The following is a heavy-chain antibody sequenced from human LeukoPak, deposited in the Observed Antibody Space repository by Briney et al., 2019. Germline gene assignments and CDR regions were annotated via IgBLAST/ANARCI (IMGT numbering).Heavy chain of an antibody. CDR1: GGTFSGYY. Sequence: SETLSLTCAVYGGTFSGYYWSWIRQPPGKGLEWIGEINHSGSTNYNPSLKSRVTISVDTSKNQFSLKLSSVTAADTAVYYCARVGGYCSSTSCFYYYYYMDVWGKGTTVTVSS. CDR2: INHSGST. V-gene: IGHV4-34*01. D-gene: IGHD2-2*01. J-gene: IGHJ6*03. CDR3: ARVGGYCSSTSCFYYYYYMDV.